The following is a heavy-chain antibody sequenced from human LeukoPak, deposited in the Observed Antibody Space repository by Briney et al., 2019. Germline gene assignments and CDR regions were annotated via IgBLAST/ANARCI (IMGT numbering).Heavy chain of an antibody. CDR1: GFTFSSYG. D-gene: IGHD6-13*01. Sequence: QSGGSLRLSCAASGFTFSSYGMHWVRQAPGKGLEWVAFIRYDGSNKYYADSVKGRFTISRDNSKNTLYLQMNSLRAEDTAVYYCARDLGGQQLFDYWGQGTLVTVSS. CDR3: ARDLGGQQLFDY. V-gene: IGHV3-30*02. CDR2: IRYDGSNK. J-gene: IGHJ4*02.